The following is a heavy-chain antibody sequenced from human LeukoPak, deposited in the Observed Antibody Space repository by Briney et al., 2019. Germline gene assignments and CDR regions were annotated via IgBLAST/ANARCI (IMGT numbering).Heavy chain of an antibody. V-gene: IGHV4-59*11. Sequence: SETLSLTCTVSGGSISSRYWSWIRQPPGKGLEWIGYIYYSGSTNYNPSLKSRVTISVDTSKNQFSLKLSSVTAADTAVYYCARGRAYGALDVWGKGTTVTVSS. CDR2: IYYSGST. CDR3: ARGRAYGALDV. CDR1: GGSISSRY. D-gene: IGHD3-16*01. J-gene: IGHJ6*04.